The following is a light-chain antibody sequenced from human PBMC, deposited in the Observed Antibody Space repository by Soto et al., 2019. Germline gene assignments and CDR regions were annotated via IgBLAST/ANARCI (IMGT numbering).Light chain of an antibody. CDR1: QRISNY. J-gene: IGKJ3*01. Sequence: DIQMTQSPSSLSASVGDRVTITCRASQRISNYLNWYQQKPGKAPKLLIYAASSMQSGVPSKFSGSGSGTYFSLTISSLPPEDFATYSCEQSYSQGFTFGPGTTVDIK. V-gene: IGKV1-39*01. CDR2: AAS. CDR3: EQSYSQGFT.